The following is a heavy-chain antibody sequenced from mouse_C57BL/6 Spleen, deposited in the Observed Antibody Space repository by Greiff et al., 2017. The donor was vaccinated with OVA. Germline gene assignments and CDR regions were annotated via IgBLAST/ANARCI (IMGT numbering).Heavy chain of an antibody. Sequence: VQLQQSGAELVKPGASVKLSCKASGYTFTSYWMHWVKQRPGQGLEWIGNINPSSGYTKYNQKFKGKATLTADKSSSTAYMQLSSLTYEDSAVYYCAGYSYGPYYFDDWGQGTTLTVSS. CDR2: INPSSGYT. CDR1: GYTFTSYW. CDR3: AGYSYGPYYFDD. V-gene: IGHV1-7*01. J-gene: IGHJ2*01. D-gene: IGHD1-1*02.